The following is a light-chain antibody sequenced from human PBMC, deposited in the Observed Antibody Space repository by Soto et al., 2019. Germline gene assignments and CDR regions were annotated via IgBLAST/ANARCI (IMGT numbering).Light chain of an antibody. CDR2: LAS. J-gene: IGKJ4*01. CDR1: PIRLHINGSNY. Sequence: LPVAVPPEAPCSIDCMSCPIRLHINGSNYLDWYLQKPGQSPQLLIYLASNRASGVPDRFSGSGSGTDFTLKISRVEAEDFGVYYRIQTLQTPLTFAGGTKVDI. CDR3: IQTLQTPLT. V-gene: IGKV2-28*01.